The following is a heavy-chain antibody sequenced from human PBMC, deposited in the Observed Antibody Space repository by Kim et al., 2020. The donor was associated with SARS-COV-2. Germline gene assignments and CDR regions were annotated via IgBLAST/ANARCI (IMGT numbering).Heavy chain of an antibody. J-gene: IGHJ4*02. Sequence: RFTISRDNAKNSLYLQMNSLRAEDTAVYYCARVYKTAILGVVYEGECIDYWGQGTLVTVSS. V-gene: IGHV3-11*06. D-gene: IGHD3-3*01. CDR3: ARVYKTAILGVVYEGECIDY.